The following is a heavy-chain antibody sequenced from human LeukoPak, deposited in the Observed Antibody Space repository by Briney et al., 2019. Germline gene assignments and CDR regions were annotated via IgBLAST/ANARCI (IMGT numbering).Heavy chain of an antibody. J-gene: IGHJ4*02. Sequence: PSETLSLTCTVSGGSISGGGYYWSWIRQHPGKGLEWIGYIYYSGSTYYNPSLKSRVTISVDTSKNQFSLKLSSVTAADTAVYYCARVYYYGSGSYPYYFDYWGQGTLVTVSS. V-gene: IGHV4-31*03. CDR1: GGSISGGGYY. CDR2: IYYSGST. D-gene: IGHD3-10*01. CDR3: ARVYYYGSGSYPYYFDY.